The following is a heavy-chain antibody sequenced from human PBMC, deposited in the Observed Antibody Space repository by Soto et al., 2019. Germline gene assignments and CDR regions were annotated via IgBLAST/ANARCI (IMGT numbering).Heavy chain of an antibody. J-gene: IGHJ6*04. CDR3: ARMGGMDV. V-gene: IGHV3-64*01. Sequence: EVQLVESGGGLVQPGGSLRLSCAASGFTFSSYAMHWVRQAPGKGLEYVSAISSNGGSTYYANSVKGRFTISRDNSKNTPYLQMGSLRAEDMAVYYCARMGGMDVWGKGTTVTVSS. CDR1: GFTFSSYA. D-gene: IGHD1-26*01. CDR2: ISSNGGST.